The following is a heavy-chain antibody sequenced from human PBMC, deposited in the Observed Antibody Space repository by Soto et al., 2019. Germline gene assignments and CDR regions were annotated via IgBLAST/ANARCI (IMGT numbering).Heavy chain of an antibody. J-gene: IGHJ4*02. CDR1: GGSFSGYY. D-gene: IGHD3-3*01. CDR3: ARDTSITIFGVVIIPDYFDY. V-gene: IGHV4-34*01. Sequence: SETLSLTCAVYGGSFSGYYWSWIRQPPGKGLEWIGEINHSGSTNYNPSLKSRVTISVDTSKNQFSLKLSSVTAADTAVYYCARDTSITIFGVVIIPDYFDYWGQGTLVTVSS. CDR2: INHSGST.